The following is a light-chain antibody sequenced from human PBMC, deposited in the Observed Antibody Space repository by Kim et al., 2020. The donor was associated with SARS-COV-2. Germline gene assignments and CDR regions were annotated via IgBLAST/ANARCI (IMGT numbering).Light chain of an antibody. CDR2: EVS. V-gene: IGLV2-23*02. J-gene: IGLJ1*01. CDR1: SSDVGSYNL. CDR3: CSYAGSSTFLYV. Sequence: QSALTQPASVSGSPGQSITISCTGTSSDVGSYNLVSWYQQHPGKAPKLMIYEVSKQPSGVSNRFSGSKSGNTASLTISGLQAEDEAHYYCCSYAGSSTFLYVFGTGTKVTVL.